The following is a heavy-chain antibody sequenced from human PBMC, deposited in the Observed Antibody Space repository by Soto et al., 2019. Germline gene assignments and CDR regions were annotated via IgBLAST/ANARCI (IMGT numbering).Heavy chain of an antibody. CDR3: ARGLVVVSATYWYFDL. D-gene: IGHD2-15*01. J-gene: IGHJ2*01. CDR1: GYTFTSYD. V-gene: IGHV1-8*01. Sequence: QVQLVQSGAEVKKPGASVKVSCKASGYTFTSYDINWVRQAAGQGLEWIGWMNPNSGKAVYAQKFQGRVTMAGNTSISTAYMELSSLRSDDTAVYFGARGLVVVSATYWYFDLWGRGTLVTVSS. CDR2: MNPNSGKA.